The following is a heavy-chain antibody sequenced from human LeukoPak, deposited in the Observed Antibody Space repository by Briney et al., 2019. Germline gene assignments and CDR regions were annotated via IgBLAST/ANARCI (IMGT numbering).Heavy chain of an antibody. CDR2: IRGSTGST. CDR3: AKDRSVGATKSYYHDAFDT. D-gene: IGHD1-26*01. CDR1: GFTFGSYA. Sequence: GGSLRLSCGASGFTFGSYAMSLVRQAPGKRLEWVSTIRGSTGSTYYADSVKGRFTISRDNSKNTLFLQMNSLRVEDTAVYYCAKDRSVGATKSYYHDAFDTWGQGTMVTVSS. J-gene: IGHJ3*02. V-gene: IGHV3-23*01.